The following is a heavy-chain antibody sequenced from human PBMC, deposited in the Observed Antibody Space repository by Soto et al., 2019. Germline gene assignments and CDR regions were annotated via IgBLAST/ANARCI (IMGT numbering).Heavy chain of an antibody. CDR3: VRDYLLTGFDT. J-gene: IGHJ5*02. CDR2: VYYSGST. Sequence: QVQLQESGPRLIQPSETLSLTCTVSNASISTISSYYWTWVRQPPGKGLEWIGYVYYSGSTNFNPSLKSRVGMSIDTSKNQFSLELKSVAAADTATYYCVRDYLLTGFDTWGQGTLVTVSA. CDR1: NASISTISSYY. D-gene: IGHD3-16*02. V-gene: IGHV4-61*01.